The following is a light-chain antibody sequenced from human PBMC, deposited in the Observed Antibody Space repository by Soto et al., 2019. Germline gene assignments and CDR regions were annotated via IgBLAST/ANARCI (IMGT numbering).Light chain of an antibody. CDR1: QSVSSSY. Sequence: EIVLTQSPGTLSLSPGERATLSCRASQSVSSSYLAWYQQKPGQAPRLLIYGASSRATGIPDRFSGSGSGTDFTLTISRLEPEDFAVYYGQQYHSSPLTFGGGTKVEIK. V-gene: IGKV3-20*01. J-gene: IGKJ4*01. CDR3: QQYHSSPLT. CDR2: GAS.